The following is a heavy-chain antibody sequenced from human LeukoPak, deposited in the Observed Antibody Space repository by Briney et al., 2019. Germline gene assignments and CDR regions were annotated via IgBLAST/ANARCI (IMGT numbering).Heavy chain of an antibody. Sequence: SVKVSCKASGYTFTDYYMHWVRQAPGQGLEWMGGIIPIFGTANYAQKFQGRVTITADESTSTAYMELSSLRSEDTAVYYCARGHYSSSWYGYWGQGTLVTVSS. CDR2: IIPIFGTA. J-gene: IGHJ4*02. V-gene: IGHV1-69*13. CDR3: ARGHYSSSWYGY. D-gene: IGHD6-13*01. CDR1: GYTFTDYY.